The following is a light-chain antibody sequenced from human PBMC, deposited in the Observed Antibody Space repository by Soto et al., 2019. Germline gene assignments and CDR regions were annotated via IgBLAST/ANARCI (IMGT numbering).Light chain of an antibody. CDR3: HQYNDGPGGT. Sequence: EIVMTQYPATLSVSPGERATLSFRASQSVSTNLAWYQHKPGQAPRLLIYEASTRAADIPVRFSGSGSGRQFTLTISSLQSEDFAVYYCHQYNDGPGGTFGQGTKVDIK. CDR2: EAS. CDR1: QSVSTN. V-gene: IGKV3-15*01. J-gene: IGKJ1*01.